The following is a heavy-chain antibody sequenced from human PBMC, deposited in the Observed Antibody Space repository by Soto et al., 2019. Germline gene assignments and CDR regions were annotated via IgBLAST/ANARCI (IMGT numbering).Heavy chain of an antibody. V-gene: IGHV6-1*01. Sequence: QTLYPPCAIAGDSVSSNSSAWNWIRPSPSRGLEWLGRTYYRSKWYNDYAVSVKSRITINPDTSKNQFSLQLNSVTPEDTAVYYCARVRAWGNYYYGMDVWGQGTTVNVS. D-gene: IGHD3-16*01. CDR3: ARVRAWGNYYYGMDV. CDR2: TYYRSKWYN. CDR1: GDSVSSNSSA. J-gene: IGHJ6*02.